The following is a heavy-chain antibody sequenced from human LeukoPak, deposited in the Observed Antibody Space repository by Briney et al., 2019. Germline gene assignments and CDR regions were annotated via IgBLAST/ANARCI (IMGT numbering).Heavy chain of an antibody. Sequence: ASVKVSCKTSGYTFSSYGISWVRQAPGQGLEWVGWISGYNGNTNYAQKFQGRVTMTTDTSTSTVYMELNSLTSDDTAVYYCARDNSSWCRENWGQGTLVTVSS. J-gene: IGHJ4*02. V-gene: IGHV1-18*01. CDR1: GYTFSSYG. CDR3: ARDNSSWCREN. D-gene: IGHD3-10*01. CDR2: ISGYNGNT.